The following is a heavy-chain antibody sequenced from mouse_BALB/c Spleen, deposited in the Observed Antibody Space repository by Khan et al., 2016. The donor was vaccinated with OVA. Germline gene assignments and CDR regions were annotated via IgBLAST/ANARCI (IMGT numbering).Heavy chain of an antibody. CDR2: IWSAGST. D-gene: IGHD2-4*01. CDR1: GFSLTNYS. CDR3: ARRGYDYGRGALFAY. V-gene: IGHV2-2*02. Sequence: QVQLQQPGPGLVQPSQSLSITCTVSGFSLTNYSVHWVRQSPGKGLEWLGVIWSAGSTDYNAAFISRLTIRQDNSRSQVFFKMNSLQPNDTAIYYGARRGYDYGRGALFAYWGQGTLVTVSA. J-gene: IGHJ3*01.